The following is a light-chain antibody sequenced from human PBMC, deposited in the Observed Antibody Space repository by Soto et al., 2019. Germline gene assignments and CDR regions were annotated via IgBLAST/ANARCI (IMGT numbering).Light chain of an antibody. Sequence: DIQMTQSPSTLSASVGDRVTITCRASQSVSTWLSWYQQKPGKAPRLLIHKASTFETGVPARFSGSGSGTDFTLTISSLQPDDFAAYYCQQYHIYPVTFGGGTKVEIK. V-gene: IGKV1-5*03. J-gene: IGKJ4*01. CDR1: QSVSTW. CDR2: KAS. CDR3: QQYHIYPVT.